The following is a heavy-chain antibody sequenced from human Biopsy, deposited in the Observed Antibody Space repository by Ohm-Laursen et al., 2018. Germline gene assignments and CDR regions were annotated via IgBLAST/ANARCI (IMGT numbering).Heavy chain of an antibody. CDR2: ISSSGSFI. CDR1: GFTFSNYW. CDR3: ARGPSGTAAGRFAS. V-gene: IGHV3-21*01. J-gene: IGHJ4*02. Sequence: SLRLSCAASGFTFSNYWMNWVRQAPGQGLEWVSSISSSGSFIYFADSVKGRFTISRDNSKSSLYLQMNSLRDEDTAVYYCARGPSGTAAGRFASWGQGTLVTVSS. D-gene: IGHD6-13*01.